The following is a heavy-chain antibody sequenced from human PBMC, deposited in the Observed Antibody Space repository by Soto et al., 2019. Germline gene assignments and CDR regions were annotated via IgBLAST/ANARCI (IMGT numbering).Heavy chain of an antibody. CDR2: IYYSGST. CDR1: GGSISSGDYY. CDR3: ARAVTVPAAIRPYYYGMDV. D-gene: IGHD2-2*02. V-gene: IGHV4-30-4*01. Sequence: QVQLQESGPGLVKPSQTLSLTCTVSGGSISSGDYYWSWIRQPPGKGLEWIGYIYYSGSTYYNPSLQSRVTISRDTSKNQCSLKRSSVTAADTAVYYCARAVTVPAAIRPYYYGMDVWVQGTTVTVSS. J-gene: IGHJ6*02.